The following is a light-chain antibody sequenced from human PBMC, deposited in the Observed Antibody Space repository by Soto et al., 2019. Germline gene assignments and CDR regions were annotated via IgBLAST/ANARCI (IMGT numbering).Light chain of an antibody. CDR2: EVN. Sequence: QSVLTQPPSASGSLGQSVTISCTGTSSDIGAYDYVSWYQQHPGKVPKLIIYEVNKRPSGVPDRFSGSKSGNTASLTVSGLQADDEADYYCNSYAGIDHFVVFGGGTKLTVL. CDR1: SSDIGAYDY. CDR3: NSYAGIDHFVV. J-gene: IGLJ2*01. V-gene: IGLV2-8*01.